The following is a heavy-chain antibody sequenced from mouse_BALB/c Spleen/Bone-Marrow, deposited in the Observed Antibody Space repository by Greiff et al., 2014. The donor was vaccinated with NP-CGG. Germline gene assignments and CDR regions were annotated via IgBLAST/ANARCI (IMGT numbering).Heavy chain of an antibody. D-gene: IGHD2-14*01. CDR3: ARDYRYDGFAY. CDR1: GYTFTSYW. V-gene: IGHV1-4*01. J-gene: IGHJ3*01. CDR2: INPSTGYT. Sequence: QVQLKESGAELARPGASVKMPCKASGYTFTSYWMHWVKQRPGQGLEWIGYINPSTGYTEYNQKFKDKATLTADKSSSTAYMQLSSLTSEDSAVYYCARDYRYDGFAYWGQGTLVTVSA.